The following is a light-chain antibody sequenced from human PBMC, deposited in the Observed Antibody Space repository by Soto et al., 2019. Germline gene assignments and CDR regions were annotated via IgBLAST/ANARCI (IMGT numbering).Light chain of an antibody. CDR3: QQYGTSAGT. CDR1: QSVSNN. V-gene: IGKV3D-15*01. J-gene: IGKJ1*01. Sequence: EIGMTQSPATLSVSPGERATLSCRASQSVSNNLAWYQQKPGQAPRLLMYDASKRATGIPARFSGSGSGTDFTLTISRLEPEDFAVYYCQQYGTSAGTFGQGTKVDIK. CDR2: DAS.